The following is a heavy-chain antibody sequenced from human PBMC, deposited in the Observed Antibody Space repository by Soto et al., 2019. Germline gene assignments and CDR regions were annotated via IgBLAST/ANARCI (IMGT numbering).Heavy chain of an antibody. CDR3: AREVVLAVAGTTGDYYYGMDV. D-gene: IGHD6-19*01. V-gene: IGHV4-61*01. Sequence: SETLSLTCTVSGGSVSSGSYYWGWIRQPPGKGLEWIGYIYYSGSTNYNPSLKSRVTISVDTSKNQFSLKLSSVTAADTAVYYCAREVVLAVAGTTGDYYYGMDVWGQGTTVTVS. CDR2: IYYSGST. J-gene: IGHJ6*02. CDR1: GGSVSSGSYY.